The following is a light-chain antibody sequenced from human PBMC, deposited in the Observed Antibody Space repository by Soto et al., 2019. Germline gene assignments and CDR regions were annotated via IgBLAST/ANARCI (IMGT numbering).Light chain of an antibody. CDR3: QQSYSTPG. CDR1: QSISSY. V-gene: IGKV1-39*01. J-gene: IGKJ3*01. CDR2: AAS. Sequence: DIQMTQSPSSLSASVGDRVTMTCRASQSISSYLNWYQQKPGKAPKLLIYAASSLQSGVPSRFSGSGSGTDFTLTISSLQPEDSATYYCQQSYSTPGFGPGTKVDIK.